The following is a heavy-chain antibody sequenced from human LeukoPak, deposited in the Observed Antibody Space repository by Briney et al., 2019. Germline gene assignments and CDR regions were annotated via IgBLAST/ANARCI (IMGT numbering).Heavy chain of an antibody. CDR3: ARHGWQGAAAAGYYGMDV. CDR1: GFTFSSYA. V-gene: IGHV3-30-3*01. Sequence: PGGSLRLSCAASGFTFSSYAMHWVRQAPGKGLEWVAVISYDGSNKYYADSVKGRFTISRDNSKNTLYLQMNSLRAEDTAVYYCARHGWQGAAAAGYYGMDVWGQGTTVTVSS. CDR2: ISYDGSNK. D-gene: IGHD6-13*01. J-gene: IGHJ6*02.